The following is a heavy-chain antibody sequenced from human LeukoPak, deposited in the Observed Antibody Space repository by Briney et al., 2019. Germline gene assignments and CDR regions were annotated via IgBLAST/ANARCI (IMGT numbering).Heavy chain of an antibody. Sequence: SVTLSCKASGGTFSSYAISWVRQAPGQGLEWMGRIIPILGIANYAQKFQGRVTITADKSTSTAYMELSSLRSEDTAVYYCARVDTAYHYGMDVWGQGTTRSLSS. J-gene: IGHJ6*02. V-gene: IGHV1-69*04. CDR2: IIPILGIA. CDR1: GGTFSSYA. CDR3: ARVDTAYHYGMDV. D-gene: IGHD5-18*01.